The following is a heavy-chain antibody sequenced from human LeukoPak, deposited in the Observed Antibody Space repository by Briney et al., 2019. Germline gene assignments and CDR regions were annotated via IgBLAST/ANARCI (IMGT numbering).Heavy chain of an antibody. CDR3: AKWGCSGGSCYPFDY. CDR2: MSGSGGRT. CDR1: GFTFNTYA. J-gene: IGHJ4*02. V-gene: IGHV3-23*01. Sequence: LPGGSLRLSCAASGFTFNTYAMSWVRQAPGKGLEWVSAMSGSGGRTYYADSVKGRFTISRDNSKNTLYLQMNSLRAEDMAVYYCAKWGCSGGSCYPFDYWGQGTLVTVSS. D-gene: IGHD2-15*01.